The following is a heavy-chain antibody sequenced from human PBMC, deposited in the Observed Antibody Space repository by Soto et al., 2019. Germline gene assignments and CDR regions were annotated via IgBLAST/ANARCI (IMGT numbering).Heavy chain of an antibody. V-gene: IGHV2-70*01. D-gene: IGHD3-10*01. CDR3: ARILITMVGGAPEPKIDY. CDR1: GFSLSTSGMS. Sequence: ESGPTLVNPTQTLTLTCSFSGFSLSTSGMSVSWIRKPPGKALEWLAHIDWDDDKSYSTSLKTRLTISKDTSKNQVVLTMTNMDPVDTATYYCARILITMVGGAPEPKIDYWGQGTLVTVSS. CDR2: IDWDDDK. J-gene: IGHJ4*02.